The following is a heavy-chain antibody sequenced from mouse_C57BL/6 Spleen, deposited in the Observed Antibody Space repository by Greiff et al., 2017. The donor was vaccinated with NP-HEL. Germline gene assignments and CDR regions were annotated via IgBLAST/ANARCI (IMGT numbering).Heavy chain of an antibody. Sequence: QVQLQQPGAELVMPGASVKLSCKASGYTFTSYWMHWVKQRPGQGLEWIGEIDPSDSYTNYNQKFKGKSTLTVDKSSSTAYMQLSSLTSEDSAVYYCTRKGAQALYYAMDYWGQGTSVTVSS. CDR2: IDPSDSYT. V-gene: IGHV1-69*01. J-gene: IGHJ4*01. CDR1: GYTFTSYW. D-gene: IGHD3-2*02. CDR3: TRKGAQALYYAMDY.